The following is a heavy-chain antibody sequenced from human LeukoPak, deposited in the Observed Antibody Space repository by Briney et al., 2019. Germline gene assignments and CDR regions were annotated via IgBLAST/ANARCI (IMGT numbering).Heavy chain of an antibody. D-gene: IGHD4-17*01. Sequence: SETLSLTCSVSSGSLSPDYWNWIRQPAGKGLEWIGRIDSSGNTHYNPSLKSRVTMSVDTSKKQFSLKLRSRTAADTAVYFCARDQGGDYPQAFDIWGQGTIVTVSS. CDR2: IDSSGNT. CDR3: ARDQGGDYPQAFDI. V-gene: IGHV4-4*07. CDR1: SGSLSPDY. J-gene: IGHJ3*02.